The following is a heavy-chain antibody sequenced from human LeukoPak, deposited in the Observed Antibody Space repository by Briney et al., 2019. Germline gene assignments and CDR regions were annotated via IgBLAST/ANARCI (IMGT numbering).Heavy chain of an antibody. J-gene: IGHJ4*02. V-gene: IGHV4-59*01. D-gene: IGHD4-17*01. CDR1: GASISSYY. CDR3: ARHYYSDPFDY. Sequence: SETLSLTCTVSGASISSYYWSWIRQPPGKGLEWIGYIDYSGSTNYNPSLKSRVIISVDTSKTQFSLKLSSMTAADTAVYYCARHYYSDPFDYWGQGTLVTVSS. CDR2: IDYSGST.